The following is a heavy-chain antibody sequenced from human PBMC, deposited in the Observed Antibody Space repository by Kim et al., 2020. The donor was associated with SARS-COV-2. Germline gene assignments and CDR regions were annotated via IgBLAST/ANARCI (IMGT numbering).Heavy chain of an antibody. D-gene: IGHD3-3*01. V-gene: IGHV3-9*01. J-gene: IGHJ6*02. Sequence: GYAASEKGRCTISRDNAKNSLYLQMNSLSAEDTALYYCAKGHITILEGMDVWGQGTTVTVSS. CDR3: AKGHITILEGMDV.